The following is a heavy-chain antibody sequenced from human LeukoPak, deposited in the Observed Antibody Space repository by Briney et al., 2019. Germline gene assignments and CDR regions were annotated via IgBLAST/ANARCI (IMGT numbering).Heavy chain of an antibody. V-gene: IGHV4-59*12. CDR3: ASPGRGYSYGFGY. CDR1: GGSISNYY. D-gene: IGHD5-18*01. CDR2: IYHSGNT. Sequence: SETLSLTCTVSGGSISNYYWSWIRQPPGKRLEWIGEIYHSGNTNYNPSLKSRVTISVDKSKNQFSLKLTSVTAADTAVYYCASPGRGYSYGFGYWGQGTLVTVSS. J-gene: IGHJ4*02.